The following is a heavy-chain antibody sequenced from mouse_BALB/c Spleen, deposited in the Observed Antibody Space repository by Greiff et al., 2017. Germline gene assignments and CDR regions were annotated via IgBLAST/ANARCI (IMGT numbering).Heavy chain of an antibody. J-gene: IGHJ3*01. V-gene: IGHV5-17*02. CDR3: ALYGSSGAY. Sequence: EVQVVESGGGLVQPGASRKLSCAASGFTFSSFGMHWVRQTPEKGLEWVAYISSGSSTIYYADTVKGRFTISRDNPKNTLFLQMTSLRSEDTAMYYCALYGSSGAYWGQGTLVTVSA. CDR2: ISSGSSTI. D-gene: IGHD1-1*01. CDR1: GFTFSSFG.